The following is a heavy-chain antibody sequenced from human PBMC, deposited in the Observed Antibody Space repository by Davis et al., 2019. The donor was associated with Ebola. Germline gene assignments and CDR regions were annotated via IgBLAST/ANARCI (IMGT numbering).Heavy chain of an antibody. CDR1: GGPFSSLY. CDR2: ITHPGSI. CDR3: AMNGMDV. Sequence: MPSETLSLTCAVNGGPFSSLYRGWIRQAPGKGLEWIGEITHPGSIYYNPSLKSRVTISVDTSKNQFSLKVSSVTAADTAVYYCAMNGMDVWGQGITVTVSS. J-gene: IGHJ6*02. V-gene: IGHV4-34*01.